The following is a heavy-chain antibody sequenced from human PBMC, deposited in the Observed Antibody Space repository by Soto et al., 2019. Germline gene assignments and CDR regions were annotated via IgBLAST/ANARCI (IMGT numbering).Heavy chain of an antibody. V-gene: IGHV4-59*01. CDR3: ARDHPHSYGVYYFDY. D-gene: IGHD5-18*01. CDR1: GGSIRNYY. Sequence: SETLSLTCTGSGGSIRNYYWSWIRQPPGKGLEWIGYVYSSGSTHYNPSLQSRVTISADTSKNQVSLKVNSVTAADTAVYYCARDHPHSYGVYYFDYWGQGTPVTVSS. CDR2: VYSSGST. J-gene: IGHJ4*02.